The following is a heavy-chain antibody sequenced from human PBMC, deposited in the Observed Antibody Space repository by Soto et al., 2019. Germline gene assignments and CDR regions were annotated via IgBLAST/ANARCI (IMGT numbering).Heavy chain of an antibody. CDR1: GFTFSSYA. J-gene: IGHJ3*02. CDR2: ISGSGGST. CDR3: AKDFPAAAGTVKPGASDAFDI. D-gene: IGHD6-13*01. Sequence: GGSLRLSCAASGFTFSSYAMSWVRQAPGKGLEWVSAISGSGGSTYYADSVKGRFTISRDNSKNTLYLQMNSLRAEDTAVYYCAKDFPAAAGTVKPGASDAFDIWGQGTMVTVSS. V-gene: IGHV3-23*01.